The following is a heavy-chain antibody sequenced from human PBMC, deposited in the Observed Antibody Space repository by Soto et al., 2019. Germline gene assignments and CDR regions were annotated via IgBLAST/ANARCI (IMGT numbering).Heavy chain of an antibody. J-gene: IGHJ6*02. V-gene: IGHV3-48*02. CDR2: ISSSSSTI. Sequence: EVQLVESGGGLVQPGGSLRLSCAASGFTFSSYSMNWVSQAPGKGLEWGSYISSSSSTIYYADSVKGRFTISRYNAKNSLYLQMNSLRDEDTAVYYCARDIVVVPAAITYYYYGMDVWGQGTTVTVSS. CDR3: ARDIVVVPAAITYYYYGMDV. CDR1: GFTFSSYS. D-gene: IGHD2-2*01.